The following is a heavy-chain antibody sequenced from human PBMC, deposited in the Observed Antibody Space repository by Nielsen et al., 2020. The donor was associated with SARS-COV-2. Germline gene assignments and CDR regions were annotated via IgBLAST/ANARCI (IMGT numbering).Heavy chain of an antibody. V-gene: IGHV3-7*03. CDR1: GFTFSSYW. CDR2: IKQDGSEK. Sequence: GGSLRLSCAASGFTFSSYWMNWVRQAPGKGLEWVANIKQDGSEKYYGDSVKGRFTISRDNAKNSLYLQMNSLRAEDTALYYCAKAMGPSDAFDIWGQGTMVTVSS. D-gene: IGHD2-8*01. J-gene: IGHJ3*02. CDR3: AKAMGPSDAFDI.